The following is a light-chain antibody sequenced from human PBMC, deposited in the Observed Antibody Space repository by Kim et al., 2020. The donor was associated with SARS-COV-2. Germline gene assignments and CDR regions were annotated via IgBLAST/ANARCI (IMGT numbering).Light chain of an antibody. CDR1: QSVGDDD. CDR3: QQYNESPRT. Sequence: SPGETATLSCRASQSVGDDDLAWYQQKPGQPPRLLMFAANIRATGIPDRFRGSGSGADFTLTINGLEPEDFAVYFCQQYNESPRTFAPGTKVDIK. J-gene: IGKJ3*01. V-gene: IGKV3-20*01. CDR2: AAN.